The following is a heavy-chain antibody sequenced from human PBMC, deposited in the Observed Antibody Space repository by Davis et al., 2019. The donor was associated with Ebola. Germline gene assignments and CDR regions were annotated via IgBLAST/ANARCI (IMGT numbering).Heavy chain of an antibody. Sequence: GESLKISCAASGFTFSSYSMNWVRRAPGKGLEWVSLISGSSKYIYYGDSVKVRFTISRDNAKNSVYLQMSSLRVEDTAVYYCARVQGGAHDGFDIWGQGTTVTVSS. J-gene: IGHJ3*02. D-gene: IGHD3-16*01. CDR1: GFTFSSYS. CDR3: ARVQGGAHDGFDI. V-gene: IGHV3-21*04. CDR2: ISGSSKYI.